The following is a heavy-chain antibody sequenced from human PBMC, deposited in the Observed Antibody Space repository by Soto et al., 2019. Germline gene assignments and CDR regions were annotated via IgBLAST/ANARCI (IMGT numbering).Heavy chain of an antibody. J-gene: IGHJ3*02. CDR1: GYTFTGNY. CDR2: INPNSGGT. CDR3: AGEEPSHAFDI. V-gene: IGHV1-2*02. Sequence: GPPVKVSCKASGYTFTGNYMHWVRQAPGQGLEWMGWINPNSGGTNYAQKFQGRVTMTRDTSISTAYMELSRLRSDDTAVYYCAGEEPSHAFDIWGQGTMVTVSS.